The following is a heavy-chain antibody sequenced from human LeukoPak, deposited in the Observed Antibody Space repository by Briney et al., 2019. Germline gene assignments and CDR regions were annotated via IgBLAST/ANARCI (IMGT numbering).Heavy chain of an antibody. CDR3: ARVQDTYNYDSSGYYPLDD. Sequence: GASVKVSCKASGYTFTSYGISWVRQAPGQGLEWMGWISAYNGNTNYAQKLQGRVTMTTDTSTSTAYMELRSLRSDDTAVYYCARVQDTYNYDSSGYYPLDDWGQGTLATVSS. CDR1: GYTFTSYG. D-gene: IGHD3-22*01. V-gene: IGHV1-18*01. CDR2: ISAYNGNT. J-gene: IGHJ4*02.